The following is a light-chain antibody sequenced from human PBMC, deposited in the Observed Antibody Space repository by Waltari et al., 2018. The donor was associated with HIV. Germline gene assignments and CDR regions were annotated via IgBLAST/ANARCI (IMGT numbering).Light chain of an antibody. CDR3: QQNNNWPWT. CDR2: GAS. V-gene: IGKV3-15*01. CDR1: QSVSHH. J-gene: IGKJ1*01. Sequence: EIVMTQSPATLSVSPGERATLSCRASQSVSHHLAWYQQKPGQAPRLLIYGASNRATDSPARFSGSGSGTEFTLTISSLQSEDFAVYFCQQNNNWPWTFGQGTKVHVK.